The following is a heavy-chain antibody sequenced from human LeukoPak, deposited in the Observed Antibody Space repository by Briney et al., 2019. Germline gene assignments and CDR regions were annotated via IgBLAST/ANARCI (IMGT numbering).Heavy chain of an antibody. CDR2: INRDGSRT. V-gene: IGHV3-74*01. CDR1: GFTFSNHW. J-gene: IGHJ4*02. CDR3: AREGQQQLGLDY. D-gene: IGHD6-13*01. Sequence: GGSLRLSCAASGFTFSNHWMHWVRQAPGKGLMWVSRINRDGSRTDYADSVKGRFTISRDDAKNTLYLQVNSLRAEDTAVYYCAREGQQQLGLDYWGQGALVTVSS.